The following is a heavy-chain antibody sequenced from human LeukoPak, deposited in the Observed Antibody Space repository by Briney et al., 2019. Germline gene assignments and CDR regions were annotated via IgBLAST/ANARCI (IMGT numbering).Heavy chain of an antibody. D-gene: IGHD3-10*01. CDR3: AKHLYGSGGYRGDYQYFGMDV. Sequence: GGSLRLSCAASGFTFSSYGMHWVRQSPGKGLEWVAVISYDGSKRYHAESVKGRFAIFRDESKNTLHLQMNSLRVEDTAVYYCAKHLYGSGGYRGDYQYFGMDVWGRGTTVTVSS. CDR1: GFTFSSYG. CDR2: ISYDGSKR. J-gene: IGHJ6*02. V-gene: IGHV3-30*18.